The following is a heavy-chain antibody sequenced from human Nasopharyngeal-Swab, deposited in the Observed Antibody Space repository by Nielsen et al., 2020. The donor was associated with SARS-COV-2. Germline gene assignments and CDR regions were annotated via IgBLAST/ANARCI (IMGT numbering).Heavy chain of an antibody. CDR1: GGSFSGYY. D-gene: IGHD6-13*01. V-gene: IGHV4-34*01. CDR3: ARGGSSSWYYYYYGMDV. CDR2: INHSGST. J-gene: IGHJ6*02. Sequence: SETLSLTCAVYGGSFSGYYWSWIHQPPGKGLEWIGEINHSGSTNYNPSLKSRVTISVDTSKNQFSLKLSSVTAADTAVYYCARGGSSSWYYYYYGMDVWGQGTTVTVSS.